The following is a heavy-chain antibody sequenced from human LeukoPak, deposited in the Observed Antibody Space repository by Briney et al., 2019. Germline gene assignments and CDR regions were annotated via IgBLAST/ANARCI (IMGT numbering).Heavy chain of an antibody. CDR3: ARDQVRVFTGPAAMFDY. CDR2: INTNTGNP. CDR1: GCTFSSYA. Sequence: ASVKVSCKASGCTFSSYAINWVRQAPGQGLEWMGWINTNTGNPTYAQGFTGRFVLSLDTSVSTAYLQISSLKAEDTAVYYCARDQVRVFTGPAAMFDYWGQGTLVTVSS. V-gene: IGHV7-4-1*02. J-gene: IGHJ4*02. D-gene: IGHD3-10*01.